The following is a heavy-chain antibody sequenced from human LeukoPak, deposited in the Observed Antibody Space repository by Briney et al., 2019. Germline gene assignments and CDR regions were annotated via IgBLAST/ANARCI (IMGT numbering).Heavy chain of an antibody. CDR2: MYHSGIT. J-gene: IGHJ5*02. Sequence: SETLSLTCTVSGDSISSDYWSWIRQTPGMGLEWIGYMYHSGITKYNPSLKSRVTISVDTSKNQLSLKLSSVTAADTAVYYCARDSNCSGGSCPKNNWFDPWGQGTLVTVSS. CDR3: ARDSNCSGGSCPKNNWFDP. CDR1: GDSISSDY. V-gene: IGHV4-59*01. D-gene: IGHD2-15*01.